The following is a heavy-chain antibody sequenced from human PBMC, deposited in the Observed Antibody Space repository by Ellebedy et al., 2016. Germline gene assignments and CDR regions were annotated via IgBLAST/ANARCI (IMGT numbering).Heavy chain of an antibody. CDR3: ARDRGYYGSGSLWGWFDP. D-gene: IGHD3-10*01. Sequence: GESLKISCAASGFTFSNYWMSWLRQAPGKGLEWVANIKEDGGDKYYEDSVKGRFTISRDNAKNSLYLQMSSLRAEDTAVYYCARDRGYYGSGSLWGWFDPWGQGTLVTVSS. J-gene: IGHJ5*02. CDR1: GFTFSNYW. CDR2: IKEDGGDK. V-gene: IGHV3-7*01.